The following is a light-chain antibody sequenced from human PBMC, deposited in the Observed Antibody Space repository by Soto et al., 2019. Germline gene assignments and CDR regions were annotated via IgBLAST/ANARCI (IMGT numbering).Light chain of an antibody. CDR3: AAWDDSLKGPV. CDR2: STN. Sequence: QSVLTQPPSASGTPGQRVTISCSGSGSNIGGNTVKWYQQLPGAAPKLLIYSTNQRPSGVPDRFSGSKSGTAASLAISGLQSEEEADYYCAAWDDSLKGPVFGGGTKLTVL. V-gene: IGLV1-44*01. J-gene: IGLJ2*01. CDR1: GSNIGGNT.